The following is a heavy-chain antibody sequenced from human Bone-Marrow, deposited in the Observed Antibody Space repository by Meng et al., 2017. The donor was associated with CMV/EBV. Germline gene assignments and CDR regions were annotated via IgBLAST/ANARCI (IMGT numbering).Heavy chain of an antibody. CDR3: ARNDIVVVPAANYYGMDV. D-gene: IGHD2-2*01. CDR1: GFTFDDYA. Sequence: GGSLRLSCAASGFTFDDYAMHWVRQAPGKGLEWVSGISWNSGSIGYADSVKGRFTISRDNAKNSLYLQMNSLRAEDTAVYYCARNDIVVVPAANYYGMDVWGQGTTVTVSS. CDR2: ISWNSGSI. J-gene: IGHJ6*02. V-gene: IGHV3-9*01.